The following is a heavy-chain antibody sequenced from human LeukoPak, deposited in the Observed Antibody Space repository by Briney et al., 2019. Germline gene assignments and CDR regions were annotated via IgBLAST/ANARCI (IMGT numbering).Heavy chain of an antibody. V-gene: IGHV3-23*01. CDR2: ISGSGGTT. D-gene: IGHD3-22*01. Sequence: PGGSLRLSCAASGFTFSSYAMNWVRQAPGKGLEWVSGISGSGGTTYYAESVQGRFFISRDNSKNTLYVQMNSLRADDTAIYYCVKVTYYDDSTGYYYVKDYWGQGTLVTVSS. CDR1: GFTFSSYA. CDR3: VKVTYYDDSTGYYYVKDY. J-gene: IGHJ4*02.